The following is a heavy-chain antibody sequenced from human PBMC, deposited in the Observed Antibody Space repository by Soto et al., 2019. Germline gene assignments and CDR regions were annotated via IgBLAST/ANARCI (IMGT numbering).Heavy chain of an antibody. CDR3: ARDGHLGFWSGHRGYFDY. V-gene: IGHV1-2*04. D-gene: IGHD3-3*01. Sequence: ASVKVSCKASGYTFTGYYMHWVRQAPGQGLEWMGWINPNSGGTNYAQKFQGWVTMTRDTSISTAYMELSRLRSDDTAVYYCARDGHLGFWSGHRGYFDYWGQGTLVTVSS. J-gene: IGHJ4*02. CDR1: GYTFTGYY. CDR2: INPNSGGT.